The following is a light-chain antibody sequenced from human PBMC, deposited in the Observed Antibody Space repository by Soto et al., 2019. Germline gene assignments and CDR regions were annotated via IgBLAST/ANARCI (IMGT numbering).Light chain of an antibody. J-gene: IGKJ3*01. V-gene: IGKV1-17*01. CDR1: QGVGNS. CDR3: LQLTSYPFT. CDR2: EIS. Sequence: DIQMTQSPSSLSASAGDRVTITCRASQGVGNSLDWYQQKPGKAPKRLIYEISSLQTGVPSRFSGTRSVTEFTLTISCLQHEDFATYYCLQLTSYPFTFGPGTKVDI.